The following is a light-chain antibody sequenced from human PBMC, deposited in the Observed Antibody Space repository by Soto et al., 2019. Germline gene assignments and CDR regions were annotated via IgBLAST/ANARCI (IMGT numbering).Light chain of an antibody. Sequence: DIQVTQSPSSLSASVGDRVTISCRTSQSISRYLHWYQHRPGKAPNLLIYAASSLQSGVSSRFSGSGSGTDFTLTISDLQPEDFATYYRLQSDSSPYTFGQGTKLEI. CDR3: LQSDSSPYT. CDR1: QSISRY. V-gene: IGKV1-39*01. CDR2: AAS. J-gene: IGKJ2*01.